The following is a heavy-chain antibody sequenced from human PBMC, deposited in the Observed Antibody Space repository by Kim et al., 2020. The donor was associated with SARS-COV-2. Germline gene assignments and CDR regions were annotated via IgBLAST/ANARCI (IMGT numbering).Heavy chain of an antibody. J-gene: IGHJ4*02. Sequence: SETLSLICTVSGGPINSYYWRWIRQSPEKGLEWIGYIYYSGSTNYNPSLESRLTMSVDTSRNQFTLKLTSVTAADTAVYYCARGVGGSTLNRFDSWGQGTLVTVSS. CDR2: IYYSGST. V-gene: IGHV4-59*13. CDR3: ARGVGGSTLNRFDS. CDR1: GGPINSYY.